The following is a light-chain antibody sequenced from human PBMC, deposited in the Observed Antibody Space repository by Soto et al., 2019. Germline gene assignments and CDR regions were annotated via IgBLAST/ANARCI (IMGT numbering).Light chain of an antibody. CDR2: KAS. CDR3: QQYNSLYT. J-gene: IGKJ2*01. V-gene: IGKV1-5*03. CDR1: QSISSW. Sequence: DIQMTQSPSTLSASVGDRVTITCRASQSISSWLAWYQQKPGKAPKLLIYKASSLESGVPSRFSGSGSGTEFTLTISILQPYDCATYYRQQYNSLYTIGQGTKLEIK.